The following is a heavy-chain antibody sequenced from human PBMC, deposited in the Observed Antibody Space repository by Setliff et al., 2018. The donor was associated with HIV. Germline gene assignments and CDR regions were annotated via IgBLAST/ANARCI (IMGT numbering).Heavy chain of an antibody. J-gene: IGHJ4*02. V-gene: IGHV4-34*01. CDR1: GGSFSGYY. Sequence: SETLSLTCAVYGGSFSGYYWTWIRQPPGKGLEWIGDINHRGDTKYNPSLRSRVIISVDTSKNQFSLTLTSVNAADTAVYYCARQQHSSDLKIWNYWGQGTLVTVSS. CDR2: INHRGDT. D-gene: IGHD6-13*01. CDR3: ARQQHSSDLKIWNY.